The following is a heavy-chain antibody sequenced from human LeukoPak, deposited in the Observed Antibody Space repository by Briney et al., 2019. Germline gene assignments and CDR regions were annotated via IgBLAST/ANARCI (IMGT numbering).Heavy chain of an antibody. Sequence: SETLSPTCSVSDGSINSYYWNWIRRPPGKGLEWIGYIYYNGNTNYSPSLKSRVTMSVDTSKNLFSLKVSSVTAADTAVYYCARGRSNYYGMDVWGQGTTVTVSS. V-gene: IGHV4-59*01. D-gene: IGHD1-26*01. CDR2: IYYNGNT. CDR3: ARGRSNYYGMDV. J-gene: IGHJ6*02. CDR1: DGSINSYY.